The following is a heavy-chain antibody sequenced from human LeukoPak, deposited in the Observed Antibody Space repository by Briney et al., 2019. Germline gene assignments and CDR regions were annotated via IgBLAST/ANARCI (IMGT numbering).Heavy chain of an antibody. Sequence: GASVKVSCKASGYTFTGYYMHWVRQAPGQGLEWMGWINPNSGGTNYAQKFQGRVTMTRDTSISTAYMELSRLRSDDTAVYYCASHPDCSGGSCFDYYYMDVWGKGTTVTVSS. D-gene: IGHD2-15*01. CDR2: INPNSGGT. J-gene: IGHJ6*03. CDR1: GYTFTGYY. V-gene: IGHV1-2*02. CDR3: ASHPDCSGGSCFDYYYMDV.